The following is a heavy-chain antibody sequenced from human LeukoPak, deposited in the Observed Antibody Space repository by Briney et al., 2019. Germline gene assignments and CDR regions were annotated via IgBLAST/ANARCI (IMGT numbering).Heavy chain of an antibody. CDR3: ARGGLSYGSFDY. Sequence: GGSLRLSCAASGFTFSSYSMNWVRQAPGKGLEWVSVIYSGGSTYYADSVKGRFTISRDNSRNTVYLQMNSLRAEDTAVYYCARGGLSYGSFDYWGQGTLVTVSS. CDR2: IYSGGST. D-gene: IGHD5-18*01. V-gene: IGHV3-53*01. CDR1: GFTFSSYS. J-gene: IGHJ4*02.